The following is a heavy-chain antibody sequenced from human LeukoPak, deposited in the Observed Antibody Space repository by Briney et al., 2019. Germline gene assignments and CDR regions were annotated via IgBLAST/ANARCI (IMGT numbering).Heavy chain of an antibody. CDR2: ISYDGSNK. J-gene: IGHJ3*02. V-gene: IGHV3-30*04. CDR1: GFTFSSYA. D-gene: IGHD3-10*01. Sequence: PGRSLRLSCAASGFTFSSYAMHWVRQAPGKGLEWVAVISYDGSNKYYADSVKGRFTISRDNSKNTLYLQMNSLRAEDTAVYYCASGAGGGTMVRGVIDTDAFDIWGQGTMVTVSS. CDR3: ASGAGGGTMVRGVIDTDAFDI.